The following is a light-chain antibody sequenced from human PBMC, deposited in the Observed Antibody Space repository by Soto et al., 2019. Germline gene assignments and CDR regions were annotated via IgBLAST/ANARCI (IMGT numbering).Light chain of an antibody. CDR3: QQYDSSPRT. CDR2: DAS. Sequence: EIVLTQSPGTLSLSPRERATLSCRASQSVSSSYLAWYQQKPGQAPRLLIYDASNRATGIPARFSGSGSGTDFTLTISRLEPEDFAVYWCQQYDSSPRTFGQGTKVDIK. J-gene: IGKJ1*01. CDR1: QSVSSSY. V-gene: IGKV3-20*01.